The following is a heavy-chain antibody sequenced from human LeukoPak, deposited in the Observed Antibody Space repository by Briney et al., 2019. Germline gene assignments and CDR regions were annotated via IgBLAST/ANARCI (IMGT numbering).Heavy chain of an antibody. J-gene: IGHJ4*02. CDR3: ARVYSRRSSGYYYADY. CDR1: GYTFRSYD. Sequence: ASVKVSCKXSGYTFRSYDINWVRRATGQGLEWMGWMNPNSGNTGYAQKFQGRVTMTRNTSINTAYMELSSLRSEDTAVYYCARVYSRRSSGYYYADYWGQGALVTVSS. V-gene: IGHV1-8*01. CDR2: MNPNSGNT. D-gene: IGHD3-22*01.